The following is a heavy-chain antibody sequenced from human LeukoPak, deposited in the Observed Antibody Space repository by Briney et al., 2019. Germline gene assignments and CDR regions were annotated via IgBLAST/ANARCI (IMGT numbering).Heavy chain of an antibody. V-gene: IGHV4-30-4*08. CDR1: GGSISSADYY. D-gene: IGHD3-22*01. CDR3: ARATITMAVGVPADAFDI. Sequence: SQTLSLTCTVSGGSISSADYYWSWIRQPPGKGLEWIGYIYYTGKTYYNPSLKSRVIISVDRSKNQFSLKQSSVTAADTAVYYCARATITMAVGVPADAFDIWGQGTMVTVSS. J-gene: IGHJ3*02. CDR2: IYYTGKT.